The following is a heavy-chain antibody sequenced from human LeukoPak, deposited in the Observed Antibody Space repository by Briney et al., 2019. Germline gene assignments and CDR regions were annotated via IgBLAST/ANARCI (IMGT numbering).Heavy chain of an antibody. V-gene: IGHV3-30*04. CDR3: AKDMGEDGSYYLDY. CDR1: GFTFGSYA. D-gene: IGHD1-26*01. CDR2: ISYDGSQE. J-gene: IGHJ4*02. Sequence: PGGSLRLSCAASGFTFGSYAMHWVRQTPGKGLEWLALISYDGSQEYYADSVKGRFTISRDNPNKTLWLQMNGLRAEDTAVYYCAKDMGEDGSYYLDYWGQGTLVTVSS.